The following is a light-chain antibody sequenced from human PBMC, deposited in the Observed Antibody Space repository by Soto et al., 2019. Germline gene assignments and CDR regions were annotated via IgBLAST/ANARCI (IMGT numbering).Light chain of an antibody. V-gene: IGKV1-5*03. CDR3: QKYNSYPLN. Sequence: DIQMSHSPSSLSASVVDRVTITFRSSQSISSWLALYQQKPGKAPKLLIYKASSLESGVPSRFSGSGSGTEFTLTISSLQPDDFATYYCQKYNSYPLNFGGGTKVDIK. CDR1: QSISSW. CDR2: KAS. J-gene: IGKJ4*01.